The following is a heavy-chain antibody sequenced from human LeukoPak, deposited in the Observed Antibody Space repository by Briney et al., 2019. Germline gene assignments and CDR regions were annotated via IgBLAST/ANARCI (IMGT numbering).Heavy chain of an antibody. CDR1: GFTFSSYA. CDR2: ISGSGGST. Sequence: PGGSLRLSCAASGFTFSSYAMSWVRQAPGKGLEWVSAISGSGGSTYYADSVKGRFTISRDNSKNTLYLQMNGLRAEDTAVYYCAKEAYSSSWYEVDAFDIWGQGTMVTVSS. CDR3: AKEAYSSSWYEVDAFDI. D-gene: IGHD6-13*01. J-gene: IGHJ3*02. V-gene: IGHV3-23*01.